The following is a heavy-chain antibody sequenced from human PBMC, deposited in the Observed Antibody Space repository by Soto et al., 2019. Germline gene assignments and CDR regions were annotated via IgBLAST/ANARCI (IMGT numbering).Heavy chain of an antibody. V-gene: IGHV3-48*01. J-gene: IGHJ5*02. CDR3: AREEGLLNWFDP. D-gene: IGHD1-26*01. Sequence: GGSLRLSCAASGFTFSSYAMSWVRQAPGKGLEWVSYISSSSSTIYYADSVKGRFTISRDNAKNSLYLQMNSLRAEDTAVYYCAREEGLLNWFDPWGQGTLVTSPQ. CDR2: ISSSSSTI. CDR1: GFTFSSYA.